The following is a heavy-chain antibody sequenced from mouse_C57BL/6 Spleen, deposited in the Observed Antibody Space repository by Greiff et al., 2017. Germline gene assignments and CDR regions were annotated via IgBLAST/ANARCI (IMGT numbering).Heavy chain of an antibody. CDR3: ARKGNYGAWFAY. Sequence: VQLQQPGAELVMPGASVKLSCKASGYTFTSYWMHWVKQRPGQGLEWIGEIDPSDSYTNYNQKFKGKSTLTVDKSSSTAYMQLSSLTSEDSAVYYCARKGNYGAWFAYWGQGTLVTVSA. J-gene: IGHJ3*01. D-gene: IGHD2-1*01. CDR2: IDPSDSYT. CDR1: GYTFTSYW. V-gene: IGHV1-69*01.